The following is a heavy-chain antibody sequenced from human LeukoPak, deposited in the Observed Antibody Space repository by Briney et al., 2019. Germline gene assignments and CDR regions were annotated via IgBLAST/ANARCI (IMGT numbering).Heavy chain of an antibody. D-gene: IGHD6-13*01. Sequence: SETLSLTCTVSGGSISSSSYYWGWLRQPPGKGLEWIGSIYYSGSTYYNPSLKSRVTISVDTSKNQFSLKLSSVTAADTAVYYCARDNPGAAAGTRTNWFDPWGQGTLVTVSS. V-gene: IGHV4-39*07. CDR2: IYYSGST. J-gene: IGHJ5*02. CDR1: GGSISSSSYY. CDR3: ARDNPGAAAGTRTNWFDP.